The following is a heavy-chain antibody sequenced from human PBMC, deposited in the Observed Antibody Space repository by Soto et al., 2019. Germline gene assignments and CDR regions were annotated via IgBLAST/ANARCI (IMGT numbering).Heavy chain of an antibody. CDR1: GFTFSSYS. J-gene: IGHJ4*02. D-gene: IGHD6-19*01. Sequence: EVQLVESGGGLVQPGGSLRLSCAASGFTFSSYSMNWVRQAPGKGLEWVSYISSSSSTIYYADSVKGRFTISRDNAKNSLYLQMNSLRDEDTAVYYCARDHGYSSGWYPLPGFDYWGQGTLVTVSS. V-gene: IGHV3-48*02. CDR2: ISSSSSTI. CDR3: ARDHGYSSGWYPLPGFDY.